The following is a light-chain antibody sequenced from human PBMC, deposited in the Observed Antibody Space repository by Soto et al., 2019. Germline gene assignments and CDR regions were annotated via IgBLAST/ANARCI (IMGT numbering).Light chain of an antibody. CDR2: SAS. CDR3: QQRFSPPLT. V-gene: IGKV1-39*01. J-gene: IGKJ1*01. CDR1: QTISTY. Sequence: DIQMTQFPSSLSASVGDRVTITCRASQTISTYLNWYQQQSGKAPKLLIYSASTLQSGVPSRFSGSGSGTDFTLTISNLQPEDFATYHCQQRFSPPLTFGQGTKVEIK.